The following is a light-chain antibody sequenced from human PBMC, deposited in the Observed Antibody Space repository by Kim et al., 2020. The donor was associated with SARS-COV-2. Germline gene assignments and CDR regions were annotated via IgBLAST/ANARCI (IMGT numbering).Light chain of an antibody. Sequence: ASVGDSVTITCRASQSISRYLNWYQQKPGEAPTLMIYTASSLQSGVPSRFSGSGSGTDFTLTISSLQPEDFATYYCQQTYSSPQTFGQGTKVDIK. CDR1: QSISRY. CDR3: QQTYSSPQT. V-gene: IGKV1-39*01. CDR2: TAS. J-gene: IGKJ1*01.